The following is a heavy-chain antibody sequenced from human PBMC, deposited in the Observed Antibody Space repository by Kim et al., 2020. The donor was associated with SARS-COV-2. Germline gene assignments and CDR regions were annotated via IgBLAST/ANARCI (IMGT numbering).Heavy chain of an antibody. CDR2: IYHSGST. CDR3: ARDYYGSGRYGYYYYYG. V-gene: IGHV4-38-2*02. D-gene: IGHD3-10*01. J-gene: IGHJ6*01. CDR1: GYSISSGYY. Sequence: SETLSLTCTVSGYSISSGYYWGWIRQPPGKGLEWIGSIYHSGSTYYNPSLKSRVTISVDTSKNQFSLKLSSVTAADTAVYYCARDYYGSGRYGYYYYYG.